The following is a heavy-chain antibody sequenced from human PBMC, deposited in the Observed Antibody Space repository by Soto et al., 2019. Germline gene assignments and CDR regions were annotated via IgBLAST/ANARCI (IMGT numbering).Heavy chain of an antibody. D-gene: IGHD1-26*01. CDR2: VPYDGTKT. Sequence: WGSLRLSCVGSGFTFKNYGMHWVRQAPGKGLEWLAVVPYDGTKTMYTDSVKGRISISRDNARNTLFLQMDSLTAEDTALYYCARELRSYSGAYSDHWGQGTPVTVSS. J-gene: IGHJ4*02. V-gene: IGHV3-33*05. CDR3: ARELRSYSGAYSDH. CDR1: GFTFKNYG.